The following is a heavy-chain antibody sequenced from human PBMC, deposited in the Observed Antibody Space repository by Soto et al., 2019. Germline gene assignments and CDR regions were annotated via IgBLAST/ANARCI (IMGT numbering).Heavy chain of an antibody. CDR2: IYYSGST. Sequence: QVQLQEAGPGLVKPSQTLSLTCTVSGGSISSGGYYWSWIRQHPGKGLEWIGYIYYSGSTYYHPSLKSRVTISVDTSKNQFSLKLSSVTAADTAVYYCARTTVTTGRRNYGMDVWGQGTTVTVSS. J-gene: IGHJ6*02. CDR3: ARTTVTTGRRNYGMDV. V-gene: IGHV4-31*03. CDR1: GGSISSGGYY. D-gene: IGHD4-17*01.